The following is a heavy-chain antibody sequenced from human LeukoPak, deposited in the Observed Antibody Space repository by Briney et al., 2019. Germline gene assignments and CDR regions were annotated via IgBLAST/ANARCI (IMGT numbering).Heavy chain of an antibody. CDR3: ARLYCSSTRCPYYFDY. D-gene: IGHD2-2*01. CDR2: IYHSGST. J-gene: IGHJ4*02. V-gene: IGHV4-30-2*01. Sequence: PSETLSLTCPVSGGSISSGGYCWSWIRQPPGKGLEWIGYIYHSGSTYYNPSLKSRVTISVDRSKNQFSLTLSSVTAADTAVYYCARLYCSSTRCPYYFDYWGQGTLVTVSS. CDR1: GGSISSGGYC.